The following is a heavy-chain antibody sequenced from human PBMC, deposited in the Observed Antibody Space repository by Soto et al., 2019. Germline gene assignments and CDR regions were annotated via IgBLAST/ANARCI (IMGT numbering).Heavy chain of an antibody. Sequence: GGSLRLSCAVSGFTFSSYSMHWVRQDPDMGLEWVANIKQDGSEKNYVDSVKGRFTISRDNSKNTLYLQMNSLRAEDTAVYYCARESYSPGLAAASDYWGQGTLVTVSA. CDR1: GFTFSSYS. CDR2: IKQDGSEK. V-gene: IGHV3-7*01. CDR3: ARESYSPGLAAASDY. J-gene: IGHJ4*02. D-gene: IGHD6-13*01.